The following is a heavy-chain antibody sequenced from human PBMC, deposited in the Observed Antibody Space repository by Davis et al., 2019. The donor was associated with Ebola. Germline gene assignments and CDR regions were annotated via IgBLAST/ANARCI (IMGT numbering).Heavy chain of an antibody. CDR2: IRNKAYGGTT. CDR3: ARGTGGGIDY. V-gene: IGHV3-49*04. CDR1: GFNFGAYA. D-gene: IGHD1-14*01. Sequence: GESLKIPCTASGFNFGAYALTWVRQTPRKGLEWVGFIRNKAYGGTTEYAASVKGRFTISRDDSGNIAYLQMNSLKIEDTAVKYCARGTGGGIDYWGQGALVTVSS. J-gene: IGHJ4*02.